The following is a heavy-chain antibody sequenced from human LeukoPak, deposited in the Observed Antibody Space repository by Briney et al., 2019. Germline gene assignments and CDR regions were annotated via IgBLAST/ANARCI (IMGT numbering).Heavy chain of an antibody. D-gene: IGHD3-22*01. Sequence: GGSLRLSCAASGFTFSSYSMSWVRQAPGKGLEWVSAISGSGGSTYYADSVKGRLTISRDNSKNTLYLQMNSLRAEDTAVYYCARHFYDNTFDIWGQGTMVTVSS. CDR1: GFTFSSYS. V-gene: IGHV3-23*01. CDR2: ISGSGGST. CDR3: ARHFYDNTFDI. J-gene: IGHJ3*02.